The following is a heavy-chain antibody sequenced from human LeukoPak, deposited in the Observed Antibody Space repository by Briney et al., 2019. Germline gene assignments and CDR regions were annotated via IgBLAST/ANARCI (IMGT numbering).Heavy chain of an antibody. J-gene: IGHJ4*02. D-gene: IGHD6-6*01. CDR1: GYTFTSYD. CDR2: MNPNSGNT. CDR3: AREHSSSSLDY. V-gene: IGHV1-8*03. Sequence: GASVTVSCKASGYTFTSYDINWVRQATGQGLEWMGWMNPNSGNTGYAQKFQGRATITRNTSISTAYMELSSLRSEDTAVYYCAREHSSSSLDYWGQGTLVTVSS.